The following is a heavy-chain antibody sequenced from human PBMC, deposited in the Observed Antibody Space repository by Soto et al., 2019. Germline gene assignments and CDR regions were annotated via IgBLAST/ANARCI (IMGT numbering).Heavy chain of an antibody. J-gene: IGHJ6*02. CDR3: ARGVVVVGGSGKGHYYYYYGMDV. Sequence: PXETLSLTCAVYGGSFSGYYWSWIRQPPGKGLEWIGEINHSVSTDYNPSLNSRVTISVDTSKNQFSLKLSSVTAADTAVYYCARGVVVVGGSGKGHYYYYYGMDVWGQGTTVTVSS. CDR2: INHSVST. CDR1: GGSFSGYY. V-gene: IGHV4-34*01. D-gene: IGHD2-2*01.